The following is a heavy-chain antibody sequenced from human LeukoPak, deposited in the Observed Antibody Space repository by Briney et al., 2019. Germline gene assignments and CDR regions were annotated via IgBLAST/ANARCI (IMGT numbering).Heavy chain of an antibody. Sequence: ASVKVSCKASGYTFTGYYMHWVRQAPGQGLEWMGWINPNSGGTNYAQKFQGRVTMTRDTSTSTAYMELSRLRSDDTAVYYCARGYYDSSGYYPPDYWGQGTLVTVSS. D-gene: IGHD3-22*01. J-gene: IGHJ4*02. V-gene: IGHV1-2*02. CDR3: ARGYYDSSGYYPPDY. CDR2: INPNSGGT. CDR1: GYTFTGYY.